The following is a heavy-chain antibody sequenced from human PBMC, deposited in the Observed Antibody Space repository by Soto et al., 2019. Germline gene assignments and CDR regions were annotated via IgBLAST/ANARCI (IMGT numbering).Heavy chain of an antibody. CDR1: GGSISSSSYY. J-gene: IGHJ4*02. Sequence: ETLSLTCTVSGGSISSSSYYWGWIRQPPGKGLEWIGSIYYSGSTYYNPSLKSRVTISVDTSKNQFSLKLSSVTAADTAVYYCASDGRYFAYWGQGTLVTVSS. CDR2: IYYSGST. V-gene: IGHV4-39*01. CDR3: ASDGRYFAY.